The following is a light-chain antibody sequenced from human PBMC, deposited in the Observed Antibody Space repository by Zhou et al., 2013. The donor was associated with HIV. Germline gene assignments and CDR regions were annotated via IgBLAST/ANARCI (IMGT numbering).Light chain of an antibody. V-gene: IGKV3-20*01. CDR1: QSDNSNY. CDR3: QQYGTSST. CDR2: GAS. J-gene: IGKJ1*01. Sequence: EIVLTQSPGTLSLSPGERATLSCRASQSDNSNYLVWYQQKPGQSPRLLIYGASNRAPGIPDRFSGSGSGADFTLTISRLEPEDFAVYYCQQYGTSSTFGQGTKVEIK.